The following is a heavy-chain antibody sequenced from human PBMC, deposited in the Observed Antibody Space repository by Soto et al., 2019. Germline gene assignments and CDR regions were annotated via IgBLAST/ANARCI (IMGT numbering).Heavy chain of an antibody. CDR2: IFFTGRT. CDR1: GGAIIRPSHY. D-gene: IGHD6-25*01. CDR3: AGLTFTIAAASFGRSNWVAP. V-gene: IGHV4-39*01. Sequence: SETLCLTCTISGGAIIRPSHYWGWVRQLRGKGLEWIGSIFFTGRTYYTPSLKSRVTISADTSKNQFSLTLSSVTAADTAVYFCAGLTFTIAAASFGRSNWVAPWAPGTLVT. J-gene: IGHJ5*02.